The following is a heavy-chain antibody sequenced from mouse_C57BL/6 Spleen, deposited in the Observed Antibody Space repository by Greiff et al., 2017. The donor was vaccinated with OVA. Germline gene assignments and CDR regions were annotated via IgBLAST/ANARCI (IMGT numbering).Heavy chain of an antibody. V-gene: IGHV1-82*01. CDR1: GYAFSSSW. D-gene: IGHD6-1*01. CDR2: IYPGDGDT. CDR3: ARVPLYAMDY. Sequence: QVQLQQSGPELVKPGASVKISCKASGYAFSSSWMNWVKQRPGKGLEWIGRIYPGDGDTNYNGKFKGKATLTADKSSSTAYMQLSSLTSEDSAVYCCARVPLYAMDYWGQGTSVTVSS. J-gene: IGHJ4*01.